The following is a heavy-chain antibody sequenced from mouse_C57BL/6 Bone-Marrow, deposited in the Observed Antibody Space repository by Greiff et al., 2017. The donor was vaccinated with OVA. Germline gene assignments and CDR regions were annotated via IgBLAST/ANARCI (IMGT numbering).Heavy chain of an antibody. D-gene: IGHD2-4*01. J-gene: IGHJ1*03. Sequence: VQLQQPGAELVRPGSSVKLSCKASGYTFTSYWMHWVKQRPIQGLEWIGNIDPSDSETHYNQKFKDKATLTVDKSSSTAYMQLSSLTSEDSAVYYCARYSIYDDYDEGYFDVWGTGTTVTVSS. CDR3: ARYSIYDDYDEGYFDV. CDR1: GYTFTSYW. CDR2: IDPSDSET. V-gene: IGHV1-52*01.